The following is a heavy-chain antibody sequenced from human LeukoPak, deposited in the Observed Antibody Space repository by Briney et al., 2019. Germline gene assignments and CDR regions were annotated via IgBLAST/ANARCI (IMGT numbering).Heavy chain of an antibody. D-gene: IGHD3-16*02. CDR1: GGSFSGYY. J-gene: IGHJ3*02. Sequence: SETLSLTCAVYGGSFSGYYWSWIRQPPGKGLEWIGEINHSGSTNYNPSLRSRVTISVDTSKNQFSLKLTSVTAADTAVYYCARAYYDYIWGTYHDAFDIWGQGTMVSVSS. V-gene: IGHV4-34*01. CDR2: INHSGST. CDR3: ARAYYDYIWGTYHDAFDI.